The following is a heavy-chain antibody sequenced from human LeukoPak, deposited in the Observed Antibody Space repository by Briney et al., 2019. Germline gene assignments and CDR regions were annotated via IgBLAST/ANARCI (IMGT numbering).Heavy chain of an antibody. J-gene: IGHJ6*03. CDR1: EFTFSSYD. CDR2: VGTAGDT. D-gene: IGHD6-6*01. V-gene: IGHV3-13*01. CDR3: AKAYSSSDYYYMDV. Sequence: GGSLRLSCAASEFTFSSYDMHWVRQGAGKGLEWVSTVGTAGDTYYPGSVKGRFTISRDNSKNTLYLQMNSLRAEDTAVYYCAKAYSSSDYYYMDVWGKGTTVTVSS.